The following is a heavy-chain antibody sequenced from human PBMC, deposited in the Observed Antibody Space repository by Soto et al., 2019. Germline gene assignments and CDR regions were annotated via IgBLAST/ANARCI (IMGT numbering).Heavy chain of an antibody. CDR3: ARGRGPALRSYYYYYYYMDV. V-gene: IGHV1-8*01. CDR2: MNPNSGNT. D-gene: IGHD2-2*02. Sequence: ASVKVSCKASGYTFTRYDINWVRQATGQGLEWMGWMNPNSGNTGDAQKFQGRVTMTRNTSIRTAYMELSSLRSEDTAVYYCARGRGPALRSYYYYYYYMDVWGKGTTVTVSS. CDR1: GYTFTRYD. J-gene: IGHJ6*03.